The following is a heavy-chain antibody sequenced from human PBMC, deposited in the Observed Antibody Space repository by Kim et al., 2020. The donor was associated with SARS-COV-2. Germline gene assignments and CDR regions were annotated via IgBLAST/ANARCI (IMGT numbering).Heavy chain of an antibody. V-gene: IGHV3-23*01. CDR2: ISGSGGST. D-gene: IGHD6-6*01. Sequence: GGSLRLSCAASGFTFSSYAMSWVRQAPGKGLEWVSAISGSGGSTYYADSVKGRFTISRDNSKNTLYLQMNSLRAEDTAVYYCAKASSSPTRRGGDWFDPWGQGTLVTVSS. CDR1: GFTFSSYA. J-gene: IGHJ5*02. CDR3: AKASSSPTRRGGDWFDP.